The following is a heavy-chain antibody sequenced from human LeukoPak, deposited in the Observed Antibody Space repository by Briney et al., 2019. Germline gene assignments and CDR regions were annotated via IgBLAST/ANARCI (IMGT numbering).Heavy chain of an antibody. D-gene: IGHD3-10*02. V-gene: IGHV3-48*03. J-gene: IGHJ6*04. CDR3: AELGITMIGGV. CDR1: GFTYSNYE. CDR2: ISSSASTI. Sequence: GGSLRLSCAASGFTYSNYEMNWVRQAPGKGLEWVSYISSSASTIYYADSVKGRSTISRDNAKNSLYLQMNSLRAEDTAVYYCAELGITMIGGVWGKGTTVTISS.